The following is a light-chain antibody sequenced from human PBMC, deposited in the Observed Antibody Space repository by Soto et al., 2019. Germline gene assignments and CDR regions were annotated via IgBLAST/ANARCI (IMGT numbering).Light chain of an antibody. CDR1: SSDVGGYKY. CDR2: AVN. J-gene: IGLJ1*01. V-gene: IGLV2-8*01. Sequence: QSVLTQPPSASGSPGQSVTISCTGTSSDVGGYKYVSWYQQYPGEAPKLMIYAVNKRPSGVPDRFSGSKSGNTASLTVSGLQAEDEADYYCSSYAGSNNYVFGTGTKVTVL. CDR3: SSYAGSNNYV.